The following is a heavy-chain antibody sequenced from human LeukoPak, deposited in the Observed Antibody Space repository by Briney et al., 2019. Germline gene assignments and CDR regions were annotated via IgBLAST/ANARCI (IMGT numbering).Heavy chain of an antibody. CDR1: GFTFSSYW. CDR3: AKGRERFGELLSSFDY. Sequence: PGGSLRLSCAASGFTFSSYWMHWVRQAPGKGLEWVSAISGSGGSTYYADSVKGRFTISRDNSKNTLYLQMNSLRAEDTAVYYCAKGRERFGELLSSFDYWGQGTLVTVSS. CDR2: ISGSGGST. J-gene: IGHJ4*02. D-gene: IGHD3-10*01. V-gene: IGHV3-23*01.